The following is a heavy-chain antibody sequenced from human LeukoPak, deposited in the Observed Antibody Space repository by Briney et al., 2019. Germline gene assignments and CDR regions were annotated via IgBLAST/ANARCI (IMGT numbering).Heavy chain of an antibody. V-gene: IGHV3-23*01. CDR3: GKWAYYDFWSGHYKSHFDS. CDR2: IRDSGNGT. D-gene: IGHD3-3*01. J-gene: IGHJ4*02. Sequence: GGSPRLSCVVSGFTFKNYAMSWVRQAPGKGLECVSSIRDSGNGTDYADSVKGRFTVSRDNSKNTLYLHMNTLSAEDTAVYYCGKWAYYDFWSGHYKSHFDSWGQGTLVTVSP. CDR1: GFTFKNYA.